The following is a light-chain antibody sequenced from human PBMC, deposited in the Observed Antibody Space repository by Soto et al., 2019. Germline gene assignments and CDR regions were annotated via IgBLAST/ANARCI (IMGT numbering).Light chain of an antibody. V-gene: IGLV1-44*01. Sequence: QSELTQTPSTSATPGQTVNMSCSGGKSNIAINPVNWYHVLPGAAPKLLIFNDNQRPSAVPDRVSASKSASSAFLAISGVQFADDGDYFCAVWDDTLNGRVFGGGTKVTVL. CDR2: NDN. CDR1: KSNIAINP. CDR3: AVWDDTLNGRV. J-gene: IGLJ3*02.